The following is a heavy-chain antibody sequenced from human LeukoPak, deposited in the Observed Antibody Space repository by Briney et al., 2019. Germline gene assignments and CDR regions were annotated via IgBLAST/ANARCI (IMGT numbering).Heavy chain of an antibody. CDR3: ARDPTVVTPLSPT. Sequence: TGGSLRLSCAASGFTFSSYAMSWVRQAPGKGLEWVSVIYSGGSTYYADSVKGRFTISRDNSKNTLYLQMNSLRAEDTAVYYCARDPTVVTPLSPTWGQGTLVTVSS. CDR1: GFTFSSYA. CDR2: IYSGGST. D-gene: IGHD4-23*01. V-gene: IGHV3-66*01. J-gene: IGHJ4*02.